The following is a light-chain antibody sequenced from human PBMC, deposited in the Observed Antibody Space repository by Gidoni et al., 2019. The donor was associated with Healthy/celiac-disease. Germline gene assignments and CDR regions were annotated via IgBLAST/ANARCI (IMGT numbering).Light chain of an antibody. J-gene: IGKJ2*01. CDR3: QQYNNWPPLYT. CDR2: GAS. CDR1: QSVSSN. V-gene: IGKV3-15*01. Sequence: EIVMTLSPATLSVSPGERDTLACMASQSVSSNLALYQQKPGQAPRLLIYGASTRATGIPARFSSNGSGAEFTLTISSLPSEDFAVYYCQQYNNWPPLYTFGQGTKLEIK.